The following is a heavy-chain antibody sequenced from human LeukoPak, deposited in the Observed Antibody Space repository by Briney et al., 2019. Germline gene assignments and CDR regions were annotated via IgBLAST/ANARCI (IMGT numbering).Heavy chain of an antibody. D-gene: IGHD3-10*01. Sequence: PSETLSLTCAVYGGSFSGYYWSWIRQPPGKGLEWIGYIYYSGSTNYNPSLKSRVTISVDTSKNQFSLKLSSVTAADTAVCYCARGGITMVRGVPYYYYYYMDVWGKGTTVTVSS. V-gene: IGHV4-59*01. CDR1: GGSFSGYY. J-gene: IGHJ6*03. CDR3: ARGGITMVRGVPYYYYYYMDV. CDR2: IYYSGST.